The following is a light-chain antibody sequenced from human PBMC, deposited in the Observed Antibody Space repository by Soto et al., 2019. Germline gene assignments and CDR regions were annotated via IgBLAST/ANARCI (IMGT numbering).Light chain of an antibody. CDR3: SSYTIRSTMV. J-gene: IGLJ2*01. V-gene: IGLV2-14*01. CDR1: NSDVGGYNF. CDR2: DVA. Sequence: QSALTQPASVSGSPGQSITISCIGTNSDVGGYNFVSWYQQHPGKAPKLMIFDVANRPSGVSDRFSGSKSGNTASLTISGLQAEDEADYYCSSYTIRSTMVFGGGTKLTVL.